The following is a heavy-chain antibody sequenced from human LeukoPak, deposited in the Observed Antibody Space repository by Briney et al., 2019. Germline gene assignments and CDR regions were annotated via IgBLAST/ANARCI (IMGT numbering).Heavy chain of an antibody. CDR1: GFTVSSNY. CDR3: AKDILMVYAIRGATFDY. V-gene: IGHV3-66*01. J-gene: IGHJ4*02. CDR2: IYSGGST. Sequence: PGGSLRLSCAASGFTVSSNYMSWVRQAPGKGLEWVSVIYSGGSTYYADSVKGRFTISRDNSKNTLYLQMNSLRAEDTAVYYCAKDILMVYAIRGATFDYWGQGTLVTVSS. D-gene: IGHD2-8*01.